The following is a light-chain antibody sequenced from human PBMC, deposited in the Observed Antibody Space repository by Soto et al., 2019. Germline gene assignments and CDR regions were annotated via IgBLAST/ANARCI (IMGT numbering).Light chain of an antibody. J-gene: IGKJ1*01. CDR1: QSVSSNY. CDR3: HQYGSSPPT. Sequence: IVLTQSPGTLSLSPGERGALSCRASQSVSSNYVAWYQQKPGQAPRLLISGASNRATGTPDRFRGSGSGTDFTLTITRLEPEDFAVYYCHQYGSSPPTFGQGTKV. V-gene: IGKV3-20*01. CDR2: GAS.